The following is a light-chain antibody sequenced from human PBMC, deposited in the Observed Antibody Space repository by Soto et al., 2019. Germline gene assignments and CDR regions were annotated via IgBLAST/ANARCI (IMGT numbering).Light chain of an antibody. V-gene: IGLV2-8*01. CDR3: SSHGGTNPYV. CDR2: DVN. J-gene: IGLJ1*01. CDR1: ASDIGGYPF. Sequence: QSALTQPPSASGSPGQSVAISCTGTASDIGGYPFVSWYQQHPGKAPKLLIYDVNKRPSGVPDRFSCSKSGNTASLTVSGLQAEEEADYYCSSHGGTNPYVFGTGTKVTVL.